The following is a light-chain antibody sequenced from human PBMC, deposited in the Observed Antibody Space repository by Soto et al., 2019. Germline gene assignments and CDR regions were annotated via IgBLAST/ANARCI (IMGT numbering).Light chain of an antibody. V-gene: IGLV2-14*01. CDR2: EVS. J-gene: IGLJ1*01. CDR3: SSYTSSSTRV. Sequence: QSALTQPASVSGSPGQSITISCTGTSSDVGGYSYVSWYQQHPGKAPKLMIYEVSNRPSGVSNRFSGSKSGNTASLTISGLQAEEEADYYCSSYTSSSTRVFGTGTKLTVL. CDR1: SSDVGGYSY.